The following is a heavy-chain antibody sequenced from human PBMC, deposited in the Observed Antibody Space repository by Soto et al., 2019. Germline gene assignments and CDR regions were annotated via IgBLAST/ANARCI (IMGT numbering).Heavy chain of an antibody. CDR3: ATAWGATTVTRRTVDAFEF. Sequence: SETLSLTCTVSGGSIISGGYYWSWIRQHPGKGLEWIGYIYYSGSTYYNPSLKSRVTISVDTSKNQFSLKLSSVTAADTAVYYCATAWGATTVTRRTVDAFEFWLQGTMVTGSS. CDR1: GGSIISGGYY. D-gene: IGHD4-4*01. J-gene: IGHJ3*01. CDR2: IYYSGST. V-gene: IGHV4-31*03.